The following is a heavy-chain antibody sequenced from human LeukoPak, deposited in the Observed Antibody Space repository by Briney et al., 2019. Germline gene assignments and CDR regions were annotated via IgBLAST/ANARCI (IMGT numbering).Heavy chain of an antibody. CDR3: ARDPRSKYCSGGSCYASGAFDI. Sequence: SETLSLTCTVSGGSISSSSYYWGWIRQPPGTGLEWLGSINYSGSTYYNPSLKSRVTISVDTSKNQFSLKLSSVTAADTAVYYCARDPRSKYCSGGSCYASGAFDIWGQGTMVTVSS. V-gene: IGHV4-39*01. CDR1: GGSISSSSYY. J-gene: IGHJ3*02. D-gene: IGHD2-15*01. CDR2: INYSGST.